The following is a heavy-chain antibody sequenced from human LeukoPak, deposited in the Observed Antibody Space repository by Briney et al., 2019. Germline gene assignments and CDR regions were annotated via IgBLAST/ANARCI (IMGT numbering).Heavy chain of an antibody. CDR1: GYSFTSYW. CDR2: IYPGDSDT. Sequence: GESLKISCKGSGYSFTSYWIAWVRQMPGKGLEWMGIIYPGDSDTRYSPSFQGQVTISADKSITTAYLQWSSLKASDTAMYYCARRYCSGGHCYAGGWFVPWGQGTLVTVSS. D-gene: IGHD2-15*01. CDR3: ARRYCSGGHCYAGGWFVP. V-gene: IGHV5-51*01. J-gene: IGHJ5*02.